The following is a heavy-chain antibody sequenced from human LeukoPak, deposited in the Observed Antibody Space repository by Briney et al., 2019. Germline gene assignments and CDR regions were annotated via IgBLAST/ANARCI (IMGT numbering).Heavy chain of an antibody. V-gene: IGHV3-11*01. D-gene: IGHD2/OR15-2a*01. CDR3: ARAEYTAGGKYYYYAMDV. CDR1: GFTFSDYY. Sequence: GGSLRLSCIVSGFTFSDYYMSWIRQAPGKGLEWLSYISGSGTTIDYADSVKGRFTISRDNAKNSLYLQMNSLRAEDTAVYFCARAEYTAGGKYYYYAMDVWGQGTTATVSS. J-gene: IGHJ6*02. CDR2: ISGSGTTI.